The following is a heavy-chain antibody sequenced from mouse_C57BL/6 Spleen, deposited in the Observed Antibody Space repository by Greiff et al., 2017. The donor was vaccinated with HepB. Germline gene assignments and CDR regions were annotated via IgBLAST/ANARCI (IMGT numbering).Heavy chain of an antibody. Sequence: QVQLQQSGTELVKPGASVKLSCKASGYTFTSYWMHWVKQRPGQGLEWIGNINPSNGGTNYNEKFKSKATLTVDKSSSTAYMQLSSLTSEDSAVYYCARGGNWAYAMDYWGQGTSVTVSS. CDR1: GYTFTSYW. J-gene: IGHJ4*01. CDR2: INPSNGGT. CDR3: ARGGNWAYAMDY. D-gene: IGHD4-1*01. V-gene: IGHV1-53*01.